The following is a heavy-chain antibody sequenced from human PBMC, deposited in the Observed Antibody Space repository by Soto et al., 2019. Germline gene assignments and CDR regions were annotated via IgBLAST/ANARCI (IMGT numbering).Heavy chain of an antibody. CDR3: ARDGDYSNYGNTYYFDY. Sequence: GGSLRLSCAASGFTFSSYGMHWVRQAPGKGLEWVAVILYDGSIKYYADSVKGRFTISRDNSKISLYLQMNSLRAEDTAVYYCARDGDYSNYGNTYYFDYWGQGTLVTVSS. CDR2: ILYDGSIK. V-gene: IGHV3-33*01. CDR1: GFTFSSYG. D-gene: IGHD4-4*01. J-gene: IGHJ4*02.